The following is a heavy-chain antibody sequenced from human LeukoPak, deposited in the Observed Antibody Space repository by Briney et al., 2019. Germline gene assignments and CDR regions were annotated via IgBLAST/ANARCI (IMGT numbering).Heavy chain of an antibody. D-gene: IGHD4-11*01. CDR2: ISAYNGNT. J-gene: IGHJ2*01. CDR1: GYTFTSYG. V-gene: IGHV1-18*01. CDR3: ASGRYRWYFDL. Sequence: GASVKVSCKASGYTFTSYGISWVRQAPGQGLEWMGWISAYNGNTNYAQKLQGRVTMTTDTSTSTAYMELSRLRSDDTAVYYCASGRYRWYFDLWGRGTLVTVSS.